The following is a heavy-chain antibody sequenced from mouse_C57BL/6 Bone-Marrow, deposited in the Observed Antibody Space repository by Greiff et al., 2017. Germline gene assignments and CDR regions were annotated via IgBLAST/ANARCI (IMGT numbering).Heavy chain of an antibody. V-gene: IGHV1-54*01. J-gene: IGHJ3*01. Sequence: VQRVESGAELVRPGTSVKVSCKASGYAFTNYLIEWVKQRPGQGLEWIGVINPGSGGTNYNEKFKGKATLTADKSSSTAYMQLSSLTSEDSAVYFCARSTYYYGSRVLAYWGQGTLVTVSA. CDR3: ARSTYYYGSRVLAY. CDR1: GYAFTNYL. D-gene: IGHD1-1*01. CDR2: INPGSGGT.